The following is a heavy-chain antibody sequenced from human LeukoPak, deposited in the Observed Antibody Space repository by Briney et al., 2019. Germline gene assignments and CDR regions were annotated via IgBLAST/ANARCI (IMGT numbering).Heavy chain of an antibody. CDR1: GFTFSRYE. Sequence: GGSLRLSCAASGFTFSRYEMNWVRQAPGKGLEWLSYISSDSNAIYYADSVKGRFTISRENAKNFLYPQMNSLRAEDTAVDYCAREGGFDPFDYWGQGTLVTVSS. D-gene: IGHD5-12*01. J-gene: IGHJ4*02. CDR3: AREGGFDPFDY. V-gene: IGHV3-48*03. CDR2: ISSDSNAI.